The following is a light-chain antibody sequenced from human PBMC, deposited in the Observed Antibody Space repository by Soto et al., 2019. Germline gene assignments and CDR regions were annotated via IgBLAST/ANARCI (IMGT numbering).Light chain of an antibody. J-gene: IGLJ3*02. CDR3: QSYDSSNRGV. CDR2: EDN. CDR1: SGSIASNY. Sequence: NFMLTQPHSVSESPGKTVTISCTRSSGSIASNYVQWYQQRPGSAPTTVIYEDNQRPSGVPDRFSGSIDSSSNSASLTISGLKTEDEADYYCQSYDSSNRGVFGGGTQLPVL. V-gene: IGLV6-57*03.